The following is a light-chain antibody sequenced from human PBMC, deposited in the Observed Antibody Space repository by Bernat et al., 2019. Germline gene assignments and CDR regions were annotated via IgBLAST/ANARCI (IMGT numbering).Light chain of an antibody. CDR2: DVT. V-gene: IGLV2-11*01. CDR1: SSDVGSYNY. CDR3: CSYAGGYTWV. Sequence: QSALTQPRSVSGSPGQSVTISCTGTSSDVGSYNYVSWYRQHPGKAPKLMISDVTERPSGVPDRFSVSKSGNTASLTISGLQAEVEADYYCCSYAGGYTWVFGGGTKLTVL. J-gene: IGLJ3*02.